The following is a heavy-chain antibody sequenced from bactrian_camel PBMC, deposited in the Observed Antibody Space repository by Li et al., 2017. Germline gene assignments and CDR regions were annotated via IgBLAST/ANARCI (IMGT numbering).Heavy chain of an antibody. Sequence: QLVESGGGSVQVGGSLRLSCTVSKFTYEPNCMAWFRQIPGNAREGLATFDIGERTIRYADSVKGRFTISRDAAEKTVFLQMNSLGLVDTAMYYCAAVYAPCGGRLTEPEFGFWGQGTQVTVS. CDR2: FDIGERTI. CDR1: KFTYEPNC. D-gene: IGHD7*01. V-gene: IGHV3S1*01. CDR3: AAVYAPCGGRLTEPEFGF. J-gene: IGHJ6*01.